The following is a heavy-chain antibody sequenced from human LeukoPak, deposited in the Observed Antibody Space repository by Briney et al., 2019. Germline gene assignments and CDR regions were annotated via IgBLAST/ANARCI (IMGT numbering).Heavy chain of an antibody. CDR2: IYTSGST. Sequence: SQTLSLTCTVSGGSISSGSYYWSWIRQPAGKGLEWIGRIYTSGSTNYNPSLKSRVTISVDMSKNQFSLKLSSVTAADTAVYYCARGVDTAGVYWGQGTLVTVSS. J-gene: IGHJ4*02. D-gene: IGHD5-18*01. V-gene: IGHV4-61*02. CDR3: ARGVDTAGVY. CDR1: GGSISSGSYY.